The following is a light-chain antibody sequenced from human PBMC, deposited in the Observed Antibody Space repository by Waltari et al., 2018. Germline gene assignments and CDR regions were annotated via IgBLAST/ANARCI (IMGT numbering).Light chain of an antibody. V-gene: IGLV2-8*01. J-gene: IGLJ3*02. CDR2: EVS. CDR3: SSYAGRNMGWV. Sequence: QSALTQPPSASGSPGQSVTISCTGTSSDVGGYNYVSWYQQHPGKDPKHMIYEVSKWPSGVPDRFSGSKSGNTASLTVSGLQADDEADYFCSSYAGRNMGWVFGGGTKLTVL. CDR1: SSDVGGYNY.